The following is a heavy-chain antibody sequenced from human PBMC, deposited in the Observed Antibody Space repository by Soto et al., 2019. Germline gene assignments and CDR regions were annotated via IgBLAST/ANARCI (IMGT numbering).Heavy chain of an antibody. CDR1: GDSVSSNSAA. V-gene: IGHV6-1*01. Sequence: PSQPRSLTCAISGDSVSSNSAAWNWIRQSPSRGLEWLGRTYYRSKWYNDYAVSVKSRITINPDTSKNQFSLQLNSVTPEDTAVYYCVKTHYYDSSGYAYYFDYWGQGTLVTISS. CDR2: TYYRSKWYN. J-gene: IGHJ4*02. D-gene: IGHD3-22*01. CDR3: VKTHYYDSSGYAYYFDY.